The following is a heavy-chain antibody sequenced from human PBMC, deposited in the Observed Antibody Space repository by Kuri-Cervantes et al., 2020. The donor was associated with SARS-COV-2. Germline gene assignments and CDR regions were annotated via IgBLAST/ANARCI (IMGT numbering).Heavy chain of an antibody. Sequence: GESLKISCAASGFTFSDYYMSWIRQAPGKGLEWVSYISSSGSTIYYADSVKGRFTISRDNAKNSLYLQMNSLRAEDTAVYYCARGVALRCLERTNWFDLWGQGTLVTVSS. CDR3: ARGVALRCLERTNWFDL. CDR2: ISSSGSTI. J-gene: IGHJ5*02. V-gene: IGHV3-11*01. D-gene: IGHD3-3*01. CDR1: GFTFSDYY.